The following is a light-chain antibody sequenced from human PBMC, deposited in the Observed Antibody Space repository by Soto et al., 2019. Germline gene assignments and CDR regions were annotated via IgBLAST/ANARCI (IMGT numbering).Light chain of an antibody. J-gene: IGLJ1*01. CDR2: EVS. CDR1: SSDIGAYNY. V-gene: IGLV2-14*01. Sequence: QSALTQSASVSGSPGQSITFSCTGTSSDIGAYNYVSWYQQHPGKAPKLMIYEVSNRPSGVSNRFSGSKSGNTASLTISGLQDEDEADYYCSSYTGSSTPYVFGTGTKLTVL. CDR3: SSYTGSSTPYV.